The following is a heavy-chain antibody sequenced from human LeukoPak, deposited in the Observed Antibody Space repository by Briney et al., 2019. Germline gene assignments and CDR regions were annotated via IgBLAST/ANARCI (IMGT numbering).Heavy chain of an antibody. CDR1: GFTFSNYW. CDR2: IKQDGSEK. Sequence: GGSLRLSCAASGFTFSNYWMTWVRQARGKGLEWVANIKQDGSEKYYVDSVKGRFTISRDNAKSSLSLQMNSLRAEDTAVYYCARGLDYWGQGTLVTVSS. V-gene: IGHV3-7*05. J-gene: IGHJ4*02. CDR3: ARGLDY.